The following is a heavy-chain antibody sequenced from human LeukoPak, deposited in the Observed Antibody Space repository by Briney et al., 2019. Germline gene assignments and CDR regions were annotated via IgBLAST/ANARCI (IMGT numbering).Heavy chain of an antibody. CDR3: ARGSIRAQLPPDY. Sequence: ASVKVSCTASGYTFTSYYMHWVRQAPGQGLEWMGIINPSGGSTSYAQKFQGRVTITRDTSASTAYMELSSLRSEDTAVYYCARGSIRAQLPPDYWGQGTLVTVSS. V-gene: IGHV1-46*01. J-gene: IGHJ4*02. CDR1: GYTFTSYY. D-gene: IGHD2-2*01. CDR2: INPSGGST.